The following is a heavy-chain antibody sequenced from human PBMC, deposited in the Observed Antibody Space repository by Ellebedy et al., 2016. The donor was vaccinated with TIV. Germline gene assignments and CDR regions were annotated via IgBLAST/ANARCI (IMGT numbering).Heavy chain of an antibody. CDR2: TYYRSKWNN. J-gene: IGHJ6*02. V-gene: IGHV6-1*01. Sequence: SQTLSLTCVISGDSVSTDIGWNWIRQSPSRGLEWLGRTYYRSKWNNDYAVSMKSRITINPDTSKNLFSLQLNSVTPEDTAVYYCARGWFGSGMGVWGQGTTVTVSS. CDR1: GDSVSTDIG. D-gene: IGHD3-10*01. CDR3: ARGWFGSGMGV.